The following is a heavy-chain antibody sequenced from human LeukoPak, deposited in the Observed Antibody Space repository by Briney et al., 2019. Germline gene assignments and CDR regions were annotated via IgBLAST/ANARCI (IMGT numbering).Heavy chain of an antibody. CDR3: AKISTPIPAAGAMDN. CDR1: GFTFDDYA. Sequence: GGSLRLSCAASGFTFDDYAMSWVRQAPGQGLEWVSSISGGGGGTYYANSVKGRFTISRDNSKSTLYLQMNGLRAEDTAVYYCAKISTPIPAAGAMDNWGQGTLVTVSS. D-gene: IGHD6-13*01. J-gene: IGHJ4*02. V-gene: IGHV3-23*01. CDR2: ISGGGGGT.